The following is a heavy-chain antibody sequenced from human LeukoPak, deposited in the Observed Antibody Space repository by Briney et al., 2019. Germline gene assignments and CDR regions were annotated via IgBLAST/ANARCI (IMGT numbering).Heavy chain of an antibody. CDR2: ISGTGIAI. Sequence: GGSLRLSFAAPGFTFDNYPMSWVRQAPGRGLEWVSTISGTGIAIYYADSVKGRLTISRDNSKNTLYLQLDSLRAEDTAIYYCAIYYYDSSGLFDYWGQGALVTVSS. V-gene: IGHV3-23*01. CDR1: GFTFDNYP. J-gene: IGHJ4*02. CDR3: AIYYYDSSGLFDY. D-gene: IGHD3-22*01.